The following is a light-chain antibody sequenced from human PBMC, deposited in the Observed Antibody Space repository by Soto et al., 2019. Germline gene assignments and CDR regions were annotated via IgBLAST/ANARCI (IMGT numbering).Light chain of an antibody. Sequence: QSALTQPASVSGSPGQSITISCTGTSSDIGAYNFVSWYQQHPGKAPKIRLYDVNILPSGVSNRFSGSKSGNSASLTISGLQAEDEVDYYCTSWTTSTTMIFGGGTKLTV. J-gene: IGLJ2*01. CDR1: SSDIGAYNF. V-gene: IGLV2-14*03. CDR3: TSWTTSTTMI. CDR2: DVN.